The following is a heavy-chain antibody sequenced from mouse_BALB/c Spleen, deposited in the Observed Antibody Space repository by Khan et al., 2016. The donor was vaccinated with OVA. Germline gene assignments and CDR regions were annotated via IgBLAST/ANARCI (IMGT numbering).Heavy chain of an antibody. J-gene: IGHJ3*01. V-gene: IGHV1-77*01. CDR3: ARRNYFGYTFAY. D-gene: IGHD1-2*01. CDR1: GYTFTDYY. CDR2: LSPGSGDT. Sequence: QVQLQQSGAELARPGASVKLSCKASGYTFTDYYINWVKLRTGQGLEWIGELSPGSGDTYYNERFKGKATLTADKSSSKAYMQLSILTSEASAVYFCARRNYFGYTFAYWGQGTLVTVSA.